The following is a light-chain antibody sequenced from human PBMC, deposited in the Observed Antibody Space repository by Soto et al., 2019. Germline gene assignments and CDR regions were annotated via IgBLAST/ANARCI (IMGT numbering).Light chain of an antibody. V-gene: IGKV1-5*03. CDR1: QSISHW. J-gene: IGKJ1*01. Sequence: DIQMTPSPSTLSASVGDRVTITCRASQSISHWLAWYQQKPGKAPKLLIYKASSLESGVPSRFSGSGSGTEFTLTISSLQPDDFATYYCQQYDIYSPWMFGQGTKVDI. CDR2: KAS. CDR3: QQYDIYSPWM.